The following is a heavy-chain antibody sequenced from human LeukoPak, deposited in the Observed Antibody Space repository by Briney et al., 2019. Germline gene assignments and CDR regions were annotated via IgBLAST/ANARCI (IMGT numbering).Heavy chain of an antibody. D-gene: IGHD2-2*01. V-gene: IGHV3-23*01. CDR2: ISGSGGST. J-gene: IGHJ4*02. Sequence: MXXVRXXXGXXXEXFSIISGSGGSTYYADSVKGRFTISRDNSKNTLYLQMNTLRAEDTAVYYCAPLSIPSGEFDYWGQGTLVTVSS. CDR3: APLSIPSGEFDY.